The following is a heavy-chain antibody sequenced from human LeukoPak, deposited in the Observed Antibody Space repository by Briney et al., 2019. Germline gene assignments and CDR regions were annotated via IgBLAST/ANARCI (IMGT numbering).Heavy chain of an antibody. D-gene: IGHD3-16*01. CDR2: IRSKAYGGTT. J-gene: IGHJ6*02. V-gene: IGHV3-49*03. CDR1: GGSFSGYY. CDR3: TRDLPWGMAGYYFGMDV. Sequence: LSLTCAVYGGSFSGYYWSWIRQAPGKGLEWVGFIRSKAYGGTTEYAASVKGRFTISRDDSKSIAYLQMNSLKTEDTAVYYCTRDLPWGMAGYYFGMDVWGQGTTVTVSS.